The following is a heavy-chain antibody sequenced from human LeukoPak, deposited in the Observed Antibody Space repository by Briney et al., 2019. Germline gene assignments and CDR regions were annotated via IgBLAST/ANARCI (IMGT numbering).Heavy chain of an antibody. CDR1: GVSVSSGSYY. D-gene: IGHD2-2*01. CDR3: ARRIYCRSVLCYWFDP. V-gene: IGHV4-61*01. J-gene: IGHJ5*02. Sequence: SETVSLACTFSGVSVSSGSYYWSWIRQPPGKGLEWIGYIYYSGSTNYNPSLKSRVTMSVDTSKNQFSLKLRSVTAADTAVYYCARRIYCRSVLCYWFDPWGQGTLVSVSS. CDR2: IYYSGST.